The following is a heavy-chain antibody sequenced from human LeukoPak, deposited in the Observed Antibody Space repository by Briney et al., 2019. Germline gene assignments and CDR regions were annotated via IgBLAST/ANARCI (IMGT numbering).Heavy chain of an antibody. CDR2: IKSKTDGGTT. CDR1: GFTFSNAW. V-gene: IGHV3-15*01. Sequence: GGSLRLSCAASGFTFSNAWMSWVRQARGKGLEWVGRIKSKTDGGTTDYAAPVKGRFTISRDDSKNTLYLQMNSLKTEDTAVYYCTTDTDDILTGYYVYYWGQGTLVTVSS. D-gene: IGHD3-9*01. J-gene: IGHJ4*02. CDR3: TTDTDDILTGYYVYY.